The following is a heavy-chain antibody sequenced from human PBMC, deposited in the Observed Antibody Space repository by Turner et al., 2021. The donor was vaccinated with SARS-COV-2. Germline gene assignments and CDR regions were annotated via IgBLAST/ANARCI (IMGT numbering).Heavy chain of an antibody. J-gene: IGHJ6*02. D-gene: IGHD5-18*01. CDR1: GGSISSSSYY. Sequence: QPQLQESGPGLVEASETLALTCPVPGGSISSSSYYWGWIRQPPGKGLEWIGNIYYSGSAYYNPSLKSRVTISVDPSKNQFSLKLTSVTAADTAVYYCARLMDTAMDYYGTDVWGQGTTVTVSS. CDR3: ARLMDTAMDYYGTDV. V-gene: IGHV4-39*01. CDR2: IYYSGSA.